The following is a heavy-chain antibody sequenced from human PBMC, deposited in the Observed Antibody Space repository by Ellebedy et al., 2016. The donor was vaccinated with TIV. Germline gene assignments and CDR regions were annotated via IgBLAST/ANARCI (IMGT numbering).Heavy chain of an antibody. J-gene: IGHJ4*02. CDR3: TSVFDF. V-gene: IGHV3-7*01. Sequence: GGSLRLSXADSGFAFSTKWMNWVRQAPGKGLEWVANIKRDGSQKNYVDSVKGRFTISGDSAKNTVYLQMNSLKADDTAVYFCTSVFDFWGRGTLVTVPS. CDR1: GFAFSTKW. CDR2: IKRDGSQK.